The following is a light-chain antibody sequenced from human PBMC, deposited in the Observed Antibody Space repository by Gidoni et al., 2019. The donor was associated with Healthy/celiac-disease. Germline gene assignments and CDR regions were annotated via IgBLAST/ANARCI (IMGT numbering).Light chain of an antibody. CDR2: GAS. V-gene: IGKV3-20*01. J-gene: IGKJ1*01. Sequence: EMVLTQSPGPLSLSPGERATLSCRASQSVSSSYLAWYQQKPGQAPRLLIYGASSRATGIPDRFSGSGSGTDFTLTISRLEPEDFAVYYCQQYGSSPWTFGQXTKVEIK. CDR1: QSVSSSY. CDR3: QQYGSSPWT.